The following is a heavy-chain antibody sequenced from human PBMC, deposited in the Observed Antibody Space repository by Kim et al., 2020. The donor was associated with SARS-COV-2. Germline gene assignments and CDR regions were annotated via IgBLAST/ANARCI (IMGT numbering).Heavy chain of an antibody. J-gene: IGHJ4*02. D-gene: IGHD3-10*01. CDR1: GGSISSGGYY. Sequence: SETLSLTCTVSGGSISSGGYYWSWIRQHPGKGLEWIGYIYYSGSTYYNPSLKSRVTISVDTSKNQFSLKLSSVTAADTAVYYCALMSNYYGSGSYPDYWGQGTLVTVSS. CDR2: IYYSGST. V-gene: IGHV4-31*03. CDR3: ALMSNYYGSGSYPDY.